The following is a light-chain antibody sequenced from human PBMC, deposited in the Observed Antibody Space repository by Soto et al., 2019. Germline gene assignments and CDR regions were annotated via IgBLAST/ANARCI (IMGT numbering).Light chain of an antibody. V-gene: IGLV2-14*01. J-gene: IGLJ2*01. CDR3: SSYRTMTTLV. CDR1: SSDIGGYNF. CDR2: EVT. Sequence: QSALTQPASVSGSPGQSITISCTGTSSDIGGYNFVSWYQQHPGKAPKLMIYEVTNRPSGISNRFSDSKSGNTASLTISGVQPEDEADYYCSSYRTMTTLVFGGGTKLTVL.